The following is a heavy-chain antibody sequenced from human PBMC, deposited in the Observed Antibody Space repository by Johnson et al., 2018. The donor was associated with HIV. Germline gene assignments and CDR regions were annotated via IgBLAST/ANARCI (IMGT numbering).Heavy chain of an antibody. CDR3: ARVEWELGAFDI. D-gene: IGHD1-26*01. CDR2: ISGSGATI. CDR1: GFTVSNNY. Sequence: QVQLVESGGGLVQPGGSLRLSCAASGFTVSNNYMSWVRQAPGKGLEWVSYISGSGATIYYADSVKGRFTISRDNSKNTLYLQMNGLRSEDTAVYYCARVEWELGAFDIWGQGTMVTVSS. J-gene: IGHJ3*02. V-gene: IGHV3-11*04.